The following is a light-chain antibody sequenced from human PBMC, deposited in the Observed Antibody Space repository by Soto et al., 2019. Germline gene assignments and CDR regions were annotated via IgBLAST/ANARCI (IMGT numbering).Light chain of an antibody. J-gene: IGLJ2*01. CDR1: SSNIGAGYD. CDR3: QSYDTSLSGYVV. Sequence: QSVLTQPPSVSGAPGQRVTISCTGSSSNIGAGYDVHWYQQLPGTAPKLLIYHNSNRPSGVPDRFSGSKSGTSASLAITGLQAEAEADYYCQSYDTSLSGYVVFGGGTKLTVL. CDR2: HNS. V-gene: IGLV1-40*01.